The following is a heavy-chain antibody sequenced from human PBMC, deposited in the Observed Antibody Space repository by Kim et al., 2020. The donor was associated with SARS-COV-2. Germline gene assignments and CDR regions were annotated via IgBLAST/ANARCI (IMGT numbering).Heavy chain of an antibody. CDR1: GGSISSYY. V-gene: IGHV4-59*13. Sequence: SETLSLTCTVSGGSISSYYWSWIRQPPGKGLEWIGYIYYSGRTNYNPSLKSRVTISVDTSKNQFSLKLSSVTAADTAVYYCAREVGATPYITSFRPGYFDYWGQGTLVTVSS. D-gene: IGHD1-26*01. CDR2: IYYSGRT. CDR3: AREVGATPYITSFRPGYFDY. J-gene: IGHJ4*02.